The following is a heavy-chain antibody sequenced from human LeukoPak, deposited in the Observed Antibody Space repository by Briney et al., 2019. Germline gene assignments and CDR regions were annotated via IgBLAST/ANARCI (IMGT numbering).Heavy chain of an antibody. J-gene: IGHJ4*02. CDR1: GGSISSSSYY. Sequence: SETLSLTCTVSGGSISSSSYYWGWIRQPPGKGLEWIGSIYYSGSTYCNPSLKSRVTISVDTSKNQFSLKLSSVTAADTAVYYCARVIVVVVAATSHFDYWGQGTLVTVSS. CDR2: IYYSGST. V-gene: IGHV4-39*07. D-gene: IGHD2-15*01. CDR3: ARVIVVVVAATSHFDY.